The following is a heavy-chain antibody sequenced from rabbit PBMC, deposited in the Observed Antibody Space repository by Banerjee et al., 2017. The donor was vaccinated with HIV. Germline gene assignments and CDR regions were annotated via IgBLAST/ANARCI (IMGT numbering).Heavy chain of an antibody. CDR1: GFSFSNKYV. Sequence: QEQLEESGGDLVKPEGSLTLTCTASGFSFSNKYVMCWVRQAPGKGLEWIACIYTGYDTTYYASWAKGRFTISKASSTTVTLHMTSLTAADTATYFCARDLGGYAGYGDLWGQGTLVTVS. J-gene: IGHJ6*01. V-gene: IGHV1S45*01. CDR2: IYTGYDTT. CDR3: ARDLGGYAGYGDL. D-gene: IGHD7-1*01.